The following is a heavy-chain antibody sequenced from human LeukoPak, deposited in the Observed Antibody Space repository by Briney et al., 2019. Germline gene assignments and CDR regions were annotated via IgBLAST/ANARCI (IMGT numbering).Heavy chain of an antibody. Sequence: SETLSLTCTVSGGSISSYYWSWIRQPPGKGLEWIGYIYYSGSTNYNPSLKSRVTISVDTSKNQFSLKLSSVTAADTAVYYCARTAYARFFDLWGRGTLVTVSS. CDR3: ARTAYARFFDL. CDR1: GGSISSYY. V-gene: IGHV4-59*01. J-gene: IGHJ2*01. CDR2: IYYSGST. D-gene: IGHD2-21*01.